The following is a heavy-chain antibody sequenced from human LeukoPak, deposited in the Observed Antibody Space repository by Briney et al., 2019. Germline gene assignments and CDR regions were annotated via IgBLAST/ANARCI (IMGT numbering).Heavy chain of an antibody. CDR2: IYSGGST. Sequence: GGSLRLSCAASGFTVSSNYMSWVRQAPGKGLERVSVIYSGGSTYYADSVKGRFTISRDNAKNSLYLQMNSLRAEDTAVYYCAKLGITMIGGVWGKGTTVTISS. CDR3: AKLGITMIGGV. J-gene: IGHJ6*04. V-gene: IGHV3-53*01. D-gene: IGHD3-10*02. CDR1: GFTVSSNY.